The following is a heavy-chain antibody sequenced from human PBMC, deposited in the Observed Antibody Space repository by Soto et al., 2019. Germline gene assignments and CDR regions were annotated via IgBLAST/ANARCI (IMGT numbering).Heavy chain of an antibody. CDR3: ANMPREYQLLVPYYGMDV. CDR1: GFTFSSYA. V-gene: IGHV3-23*01. Sequence: EVQLLESGGGLVQPGGSLRLSCAASGFTFSSYAMSWVRQAPGKGLEWVSAISGSGGSTYYADSVKGRFTISRDNAKNTLYLQMNSLRAEDTAVYDCANMPREYQLLVPYYGMDVCGQGTTVTVSS. J-gene: IGHJ6*01. CDR2: ISGSGGST. D-gene: IGHD2-2*01.